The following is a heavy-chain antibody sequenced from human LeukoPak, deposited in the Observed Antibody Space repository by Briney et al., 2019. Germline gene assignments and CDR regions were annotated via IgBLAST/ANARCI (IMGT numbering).Heavy chain of an antibody. CDR3: AKDGESYAPFDY. D-gene: IGHD2-2*01. J-gene: IGHJ4*02. V-gene: IGHV3-23*01. Sequence: GGSLRLSCAASGFTFSNAWMSWVRQAPGKGLEWVSAISGSGGSTYYADSVKGRFTISRDNSKNTLYLQMNSLRAEDTAVYYCAKDGESYAPFDYWGQGTLVTVSS. CDR2: ISGSGGST. CDR1: GFTFSNAW.